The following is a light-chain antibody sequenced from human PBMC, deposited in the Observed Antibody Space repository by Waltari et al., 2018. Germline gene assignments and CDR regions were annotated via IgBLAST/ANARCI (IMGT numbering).Light chain of an antibody. CDR1: ELGDQY. V-gene: IGLV3-1*01. CDR2: KDT. CDR3: QAWDSRTAV. Sequence: SFELTQPPSVSVSPGQTASITCPGDELGDQYVCWYQQKPGQSPVLVIYKDTKRPSGIPERFSGSNSGNTATLTISGTQAFDEADYYCQAWDSRTAVFGTGTKITVL. J-gene: IGLJ1*01.